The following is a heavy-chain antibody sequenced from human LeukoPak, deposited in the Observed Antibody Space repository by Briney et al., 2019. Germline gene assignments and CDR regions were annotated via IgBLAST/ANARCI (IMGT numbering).Heavy chain of an antibody. CDR2: ISNSGSTI. J-gene: IGHJ4*02. V-gene: IGHV3-48*02. D-gene: IGHD6-13*01. CDR3: ARVLAAAGWD. CDR1: PFTFSSYT. Sequence: SGGSLRLSCATYPFTFSSYTMNWVRQAPGKGLEWVSYISNSGSTIYYADSVKGRFTISRDNAKNSMCLQMNSLRDEDSAIYYCARVLAAAGWDWGQGTPVTVSS.